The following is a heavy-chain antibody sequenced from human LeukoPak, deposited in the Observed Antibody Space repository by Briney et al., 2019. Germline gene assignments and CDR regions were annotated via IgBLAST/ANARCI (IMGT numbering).Heavy chain of an antibody. CDR3: AREGLVYSFDL. CDR2: IKQDGSEK. Sequence: GGSLRLSCAASGFTVSSHWMSWVRQAPGKGLEWVANIKQDGSEKYYVDSVRGRFTISRDNAKNSLYLQMNSLRAEDTAVYYCAREGLVYSFDLWGQGTLVTFSS. V-gene: IGHV3-7*01. CDR1: GFTVSSHW. D-gene: IGHD3-16*01. J-gene: IGHJ4*02.